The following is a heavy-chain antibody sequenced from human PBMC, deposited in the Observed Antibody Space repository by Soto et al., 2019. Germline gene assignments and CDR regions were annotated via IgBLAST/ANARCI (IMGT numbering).Heavy chain of an antibody. J-gene: IGHJ5*02. Sequence: QVQLQQWGAGLLKPSETLSLTCAVYGGSFSGYYWSWIRQPPGKGLEWIGEINHSGSTNYNPSLKSRVTISVDTSKNQFSLKLSSVTAADTAVHYCARVEFIVVVPAARKGRGGNWFDPWGQGTLVTVSS. D-gene: IGHD2-2*01. V-gene: IGHV4-34*01. CDR3: ARVEFIVVVPAARKGRGGNWFDP. CDR1: GGSFSGYY. CDR2: INHSGST.